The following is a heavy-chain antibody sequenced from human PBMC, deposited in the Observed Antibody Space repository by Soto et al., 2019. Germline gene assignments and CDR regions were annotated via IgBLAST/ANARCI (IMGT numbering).Heavy chain of an antibody. CDR1: GFTFSVYG. Sequence: PGGSLRLSCAASGFTFSVYGMHWVRQAPGKGLEWVAVISYDGSNTYYVDSVKGRFTISRDNSKNTLYLEMNSLRAEDTAVYYCVAGSGRVPDCWGQGTLVTVSS. J-gene: IGHJ4*02. V-gene: IGHV3-30*03. D-gene: IGHD2-15*01. CDR2: ISYDGSNT. CDR3: VAGSGRVPDC.